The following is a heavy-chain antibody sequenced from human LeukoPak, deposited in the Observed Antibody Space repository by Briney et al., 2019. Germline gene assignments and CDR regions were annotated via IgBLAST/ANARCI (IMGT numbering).Heavy chain of an antibody. J-gene: IGHJ6*04. D-gene: IGHD3-10*02. Sequence: GGSLRLSCVASGFTFSRHGMNWVRQAPGKGLEWVSGISPSGDIKYYVDSVKGRFTVSRDNPKNTLYLQINSLRAEDTAVYYCAELGITMIGGVWGKGTTVTISS. V-gene: IGHV3-23*01. CDR2: ISPSGDIK. CDR3: AELGITMIGGV. CDR1: GFTFSRHG.